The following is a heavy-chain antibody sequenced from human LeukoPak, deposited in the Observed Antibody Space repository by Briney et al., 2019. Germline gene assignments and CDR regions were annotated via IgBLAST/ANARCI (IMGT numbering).Heavy chain of an antibody. CDR1: GGSISSGDYY. D-gene: IGHD5-24*01. CDR3: ARCRDGYNFDY. CDR2: ICYSGST. Sequence: KPSQTLSPTCTVSGGSISSGDYYWSWIRQPPGKGLEWIGYICYSGSTYYNPSLKSRVTISVDTSKNQFSLKLSSVTAADTAVYYCARCRDGYNFDYWGQGTLVTVSS. V-gene: IGHV4-30-4*01. J-gene: IGHJ4*02.